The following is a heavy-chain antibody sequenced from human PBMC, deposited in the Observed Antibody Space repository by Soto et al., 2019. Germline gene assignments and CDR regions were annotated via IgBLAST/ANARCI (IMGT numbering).Heavy chain of an antibody. V-gene: IGHV3-23*01. CDR1: GFTCIDYA. J-gene: IGHJ4*02. Sequence: EVHLLQSGGGLVQPGGSQRLSCAASGFTCIDYAISWVRQAPGKGLEWVSAISGDGVKTYYADSVKGRFTISRDNSKNTLFLQMNSLRDEDTAIYYCAKEMSHGRPYDYWGQGTLVTVS. CDR3: AKEMSHGRPYDY. CDR2: ISGDGVKT.